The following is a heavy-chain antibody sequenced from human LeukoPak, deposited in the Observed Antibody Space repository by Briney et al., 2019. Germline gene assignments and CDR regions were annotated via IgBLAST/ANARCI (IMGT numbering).Heavy chain of an antibody. CDR1: GFTFSSYA. CDR3: ARVSGGIAARVNYYYYMDV. CDR2: ISYDGSNK. V-gene: IGHV3-30-3*01. Sequence: PGRSLRLSCAASGFTFSSYAMHWVRQAPGKGLEWVAVISYDGSNKYYADSVKGRFTISRDNSKNTLYLQMNSLRAEDTAVYYCARVSGGIAARVNYYYYMDVWGKGTTVTVSS. J-gene: IGHJ6*03. D-gene: IGHD6-6*01.